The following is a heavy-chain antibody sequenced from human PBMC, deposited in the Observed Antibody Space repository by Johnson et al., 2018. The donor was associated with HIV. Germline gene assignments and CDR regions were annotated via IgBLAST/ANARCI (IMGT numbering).Heavy chain of an antibody. J-gene: IGHJ3*02. V-gene: IGHV3-33*01. CDR1: GFTFSTYG. Sequence: QMLLVESGGGVVQPGRSLRLSCAASGFTFSTYGMHWVRQAPGKGLEWVAVMWYDGSNRYYADSVKGRFTISRDNAKNSLYLQMSSLRVADTAVYYCARDRRQFLEWLSDAFDIWGQGTMVTVSS. D-gene: IGHD3-3*01. CDR2: MWYDGSNR. CDR3: ARDRRQFLEWLSDAFDI.